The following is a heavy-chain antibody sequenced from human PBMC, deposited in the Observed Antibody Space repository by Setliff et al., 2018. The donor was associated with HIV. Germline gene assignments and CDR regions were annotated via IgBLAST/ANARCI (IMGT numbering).Heavy chain of an antibody. V-gene: IGHV4-34*01. CDR1: GGSFTAYY. CDR2: IHHGGST. D-gene: IGHD3-3*01. Sequence: SETLSLTCAVYGGSFTAYYWTWIRQPPGKGLEWIGEIHHGGSTNYMPSLKNRVTISVDTSKNQFSLTLRSLTAADTAVYYCARGTAYYNFWSGYSQDYYYYMDVWGKGTTVTVSS. CDR3: ARGTAYYNFWSGYSQDYYYYMDV. J-gene: IGHJ6*03.